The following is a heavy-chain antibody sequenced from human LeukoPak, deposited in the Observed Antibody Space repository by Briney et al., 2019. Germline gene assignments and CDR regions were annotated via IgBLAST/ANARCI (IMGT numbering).Heavy chain of an antibody. D-gene: IGHD1-26*01. CDR3: AKDRGESLVGGSYSYYFDY. CDR2: ISRNSGSI. J-gene: IGHJ4*02. Sequence: PGGSLRLSCVVSGGTFDDYAMHWVRQAPGKGLEWVSGISRNSGSIGYADSVKGRFTISRDNAKNSLYLQMNSLRAEDTALYYCAKDRGESLVGGSYSYYFDYWGQGTLVTVSS. CDR1: GGTFDDYA. V-gene: IGHV3-9*01.